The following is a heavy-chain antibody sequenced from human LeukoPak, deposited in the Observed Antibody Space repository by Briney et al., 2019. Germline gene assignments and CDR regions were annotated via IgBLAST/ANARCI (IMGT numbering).Heavy chain of an antibody. V-gene: IGHV4-39*07. CDR1: GGSISNSTNF. CDR2: LYHSGRT. Sequence: SGTLSLTCTVSGGSISNSTNFWGWIRQPPGKEMEWIGSLYHSGRTYYNPSLKSRVTISEDSSKNQISLKMTSVTVADTAVYYCARREHGYKYYFDYWGQGTLVTVSS. D-gene: IGHD1-14*01. CDR3: ARREHGYKYYFDY. J-gene: IGHJ4*02.